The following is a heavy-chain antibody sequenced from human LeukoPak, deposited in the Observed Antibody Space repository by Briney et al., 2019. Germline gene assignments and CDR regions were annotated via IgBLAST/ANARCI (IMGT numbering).Heavy chain of an antibody. CDR1: GGSISSSSYY. CDR3: ASYSSCWPIKRDAFDI. Sequence: SETLSLTCTVSGGSISSSSYYWGWIRQPPGKGLEWIGSIYYSGSTYYNPSLKSRVTISVDTSKNQFSLKLSSVTAADTAVYYCASYSSCWPIKRDAFDIWGQGTMVTVSS. J-gene: IGHJ3*02. CDR2: IYYSGST. D-gene: IGHD6-19*01. V-gene: IGHV4-39*01.